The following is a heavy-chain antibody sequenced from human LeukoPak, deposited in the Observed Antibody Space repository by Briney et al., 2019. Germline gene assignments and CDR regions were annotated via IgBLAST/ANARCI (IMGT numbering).Heavy chain of an antibody. CDR3: VRGGIVGTTARIPLFDY. D-gene: IGHD1-26*01. CDR1: GGSISSYY. CDR2: IYYSGSA. J-gene: IGHJ4*02. Sequence: PSETLSLTCTVSGGSISSYYWSWVRQPPGKGLEWIGYIYYSGSANYNPSLKSRVTMSVDTSKNQFSLKLSSVTAADTAVYYCVRGGIVGTTARIPLFDYWGQGTLVTVSS. V-gene: IGHV4-59*01.